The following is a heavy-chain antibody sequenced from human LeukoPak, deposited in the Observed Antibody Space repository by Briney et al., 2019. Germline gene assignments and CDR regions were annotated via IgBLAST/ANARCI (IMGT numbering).Heavy chain of an antibody. Sequence: GGPLRLSCAASGFTFSSYGMHWVRQAPGKGLEWVAFIRYDGSNKYYADSVKGRFTISRDNSKNTLYLQMNSLRAEDTAVYYCAKDPDLVVYAKGSVAFDIWGQGTMVTVSS. CDR2: IRYDGSNK. CDR1: GFTFSSYG. CDR3: AKDPDLVVYAKGSVAFDI. J-gene: IGHJ3*02. D-gene: IGHD2-8*02. V-gene: IGHV3-30*02.